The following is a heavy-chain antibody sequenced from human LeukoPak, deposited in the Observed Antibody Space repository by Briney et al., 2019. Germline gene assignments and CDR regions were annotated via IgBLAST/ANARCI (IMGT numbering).Heavy chain of an antibody. V-gene: IGHV3-7*03. CDR1: GFTFSSYW. D-gene: IGHD3-22*01. CDR3: AKEDSSGYYYVDY. CDR2: INHNGNVN. Sequence: GGSLRLSCAASGFTFSSYWMNWARQAPGKGLEWVASINHNGNVNYYVDSVKGRFTITRDNAKNSLYLQMNSLRAEDTAVYYCAKEDSSGYYYVDYWGQGTLVTVSS. J-gene: IGHJ4*02.